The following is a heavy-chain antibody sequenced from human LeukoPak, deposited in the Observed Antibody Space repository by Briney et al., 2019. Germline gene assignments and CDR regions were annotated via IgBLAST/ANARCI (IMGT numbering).Heavy chain of an antibody. V-gene: IGHV1-69*02. CDR1: GGTFSNYT. CDR3: ARGPPSTYYYDSSGNSFDY. Sequence: SVKVSCKASGGTFSNYTFSWVRQAPGQGLEWMGRIIPVLGITDYAQRFQGRVTITADKYTNTAYMELSSLRSEDTAVYYCARGPPSTYYYDSSGNSFDYWGQGTLVTVSS. J-gene: IGHJ4*02. D-gene: IGHD3-22*01. CDR2: IIPVLGIT.